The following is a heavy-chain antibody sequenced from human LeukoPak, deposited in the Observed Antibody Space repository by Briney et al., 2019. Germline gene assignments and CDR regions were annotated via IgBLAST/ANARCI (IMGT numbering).Heavy chain of an antibody. Sequence: GGSLRLSCAASGFPFSNYAMSWVRQAPGKGLEWVSVLNARATSPHYADSVKGRFTISRDIPKNTLYLQMDRLRAEDTAVYYCAKEAWFGELALDRWGQGTLVTVSS. D-gene: IGHD3-10*01. CDR1: GFPFSNYA. CDR2: LNARATSP. V-gene: IGHV3-23*01. CDR3: AKEAWFGELALDR. J-gene: IGHJ5*02.